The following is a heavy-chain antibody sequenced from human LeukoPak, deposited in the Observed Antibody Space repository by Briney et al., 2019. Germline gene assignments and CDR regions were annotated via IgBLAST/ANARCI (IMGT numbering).Heavy chain of an antibody. CDR1: GGSISSSSYY. Sequence: SETLSLTCTVSGGSISSSSYYWGWIRQPPGKGLEWIGSIYYSGSTYYNPSLKSRVTISVDTSKNQFSLKLSSVTAADTAVYYCARGSAIFGVVIIPPTSDYWGQGTLVTVSS. D-gene: IGHD3-3*01. V-gene: IGHV4-39*01. J-gene: IGHJ4*02. CDR2: IYYSGST. CDR3: ARGSAIFGVVIIPPTSDY.